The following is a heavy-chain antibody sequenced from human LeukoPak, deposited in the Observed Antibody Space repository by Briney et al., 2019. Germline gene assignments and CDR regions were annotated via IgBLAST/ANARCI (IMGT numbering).Heavy chain of an antibody. CDR2: IWSDATNQ. Sequence: GGSLRLSCERSGFTFSHYGMHWVRQAPRKGLEWVAGIWSDATNQHYAASVKGRFPISRDNFKKTVSLQMNSMRVEDTAIYYCERDAERGFDYSNSLEHWGQGTLVTVSS. CDR3: ERDAERGFDYSNSLEH. J-gene: IGHJ4*02. CDR1: GFTFSHYG. V-gene: IGHV3-33*01. D-gene: IGHD4-11*01.